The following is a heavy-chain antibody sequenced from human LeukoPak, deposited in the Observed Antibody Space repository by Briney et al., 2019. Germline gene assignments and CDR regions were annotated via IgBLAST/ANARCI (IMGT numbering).Heavy chain of an antibody. Sequence: GASVKVSCKVSGYTFTSYDINWVRQATGQGLERMGWMNPNSGNTGYAQKFQGRVTITRNTSISTAYMELSSLRSEDTAVYYCARVSMTTANYFDYWGQGTLVTVSS. CDR2: MNPNSGNT. V-gene: IGHV1-8*03. CDR3: ARVSMTTANYFDY. D-gene: IGHD4-17*01. J-gene: IGHJ4*02. CDR1: GYTFTSYD.